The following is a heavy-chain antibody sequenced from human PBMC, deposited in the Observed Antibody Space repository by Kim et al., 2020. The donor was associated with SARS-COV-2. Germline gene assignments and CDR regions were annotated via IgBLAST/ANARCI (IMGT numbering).Heavy chain of an antibody. V-gene: IGHV1-2*02. CDR3: ARDPLGQASGSFLIPFYYYYGMDV. J-gene: IGHJ6*02. D-gene: IGHD1-26*01. CDR2: INPNSGGT. CDR1: GYTFTGYY. Sequence: ASVKVSCKASGYTFTGYYMHWVRQAPGQGLEWMGWINPNSGGTNYAQKFQGRVTMTRDTSISTAYMELSRLRSDDTAVYYCARDPLGQASGSFLIPFYYYYGMDVCGQGTTVTVSS.